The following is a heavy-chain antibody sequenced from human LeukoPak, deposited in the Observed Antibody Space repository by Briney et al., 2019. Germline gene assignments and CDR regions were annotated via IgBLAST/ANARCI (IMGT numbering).Heavy chain of an antibody. CDR2: IYYSGST. Sequence: PSETLSLTCTVSGGSLNSPYWSWIRQPPGKGLEWIGGIYYSGSTKFNPSLNSRVTISVDTSKSELSLKLSSVTAADTAVYYCARLSNNWFDPWGQGTLVTVSS. CDR3: ARLSNNWFDP. V-gene: IGHV4-59*11. J-gene: IGHJ5*02. CDR1: GGSLNSPY.